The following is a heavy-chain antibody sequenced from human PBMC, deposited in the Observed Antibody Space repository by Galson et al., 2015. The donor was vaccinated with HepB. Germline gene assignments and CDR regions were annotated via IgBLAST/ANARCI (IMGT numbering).Heavy chain of an antibody. J-gene: IGHJ4*02. V-gene: IGHV1-69*13. Sequence: SVKVSCKASGGTFSSYAISWVRQAPGQGLEWMGGIIPIFGTANYAQKFQGRVTITADESTSTAYMELSSLRSEDTAVYYCASADYGLGFFDYWGQGTLVTVSS. CDR3: ASADYGLGFFDY. CDR1: GGTFSSYA. D-gene: IGHD3-10*01. CDR2: IIPIFGTA.